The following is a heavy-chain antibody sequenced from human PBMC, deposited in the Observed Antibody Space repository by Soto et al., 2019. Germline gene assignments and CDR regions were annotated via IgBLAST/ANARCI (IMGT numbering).Heavy chain of an antibody. Sequence: GGSLRLSCAASGFTFRSYAMSWVRQAPGKGLEWVSAISGSGGSTYYADSVKGRFTISRDNSKNTLYLQMNSLRAEDTAVYYCAKGIVYYYDSSGYFAYWGQGTLVTVSS. CDR1: GFTFRSYA. CDR3: AKGIVYYYDSSGYFAY. D-gene: IGHD3-22*01. CDR2: ISGSGGST. V-gene: IGHV3-23*01. J-gene: IGHJ4*02.